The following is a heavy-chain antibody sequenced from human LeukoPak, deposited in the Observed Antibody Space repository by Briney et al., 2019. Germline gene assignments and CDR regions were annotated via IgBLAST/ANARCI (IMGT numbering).Heavy chain of an antibody. CDR1: GFTFSSLA. Sequence: GGSLRLSCTASGFTFSSLAMTCVRQAPGKGLEWVSTIRSNGDNTYNADSVKGRFTISRDNSKNTLYLELNSLRVEDTATFYCAKGQELDDGVFDSWGQGTMVTVSS. CDR3: AKGQELDDGVFDS. D-gene: IGHD1-1*01. V-gene: IGHV3-23*01. J-gene: IGHJ4*02. CDR2: IRSNGDNT.